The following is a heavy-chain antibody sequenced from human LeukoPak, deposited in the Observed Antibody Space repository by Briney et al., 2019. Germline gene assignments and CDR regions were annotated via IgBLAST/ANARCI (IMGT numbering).Heavy chain of an antibody. CDR3: ARGRSITILRGVAISDGFDI. V-gene: IGHV3-33*01. D-gene: IGHD3-10*01. CDR2: IWYDGSNK. J-gene: IGHJ3*02. Sequence: GGSLRLSCAASGFTFSRYGMHWVRQAPGKGLEWVAVIWYDGSNKYYAESVKGRFTISRDNSKNTLHLQMNSLRAEDTAVYYCARGRSITILRGVAISDGFDIWGQGTKVTVS. CDR1: GFTFSRYG.